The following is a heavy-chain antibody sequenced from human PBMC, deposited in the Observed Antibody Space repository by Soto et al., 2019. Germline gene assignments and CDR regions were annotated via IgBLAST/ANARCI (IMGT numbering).Heavy chain of an antibody. CDR2: IYSTGTT. Sequence: EVQLVESGGGLIQPGGSLKLSCAASGFTVGNNYMSWVRQAPGKGLEWVSLIYSTGTTKYADSVKGRFTVSRDNAKNKLYLKMNSLRAEDTAVYYCAKDGRGSGSHYNSFGYWGQGTLVTVSS. J-gene: IGHJ4*02. D-gene: IGHD3-10*01. V-gene: IGHV3-53*01. CDR1: GFTVGNNY. CDR3: AKDGRGSGSHYNSFGY.